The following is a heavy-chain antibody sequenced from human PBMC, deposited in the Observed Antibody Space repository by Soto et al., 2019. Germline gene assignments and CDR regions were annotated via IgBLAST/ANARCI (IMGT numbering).Heavy chain of an antibody. CDR2: ISAYNGNT. CDR3: GILLSLYDYDDPGPFDY. D-gene: IGHD4-17*01. V-gene: IGHV1-18*01. Sequence: GASVKVSCKASGYTFTSYGISWVRQAPGQGLEWMGWISAYNGNTNYAQKLQGRVTMTTDTSTSTAYMELRSLRSDDTAVYYCGILLSLYDYDDPGPFDYWGHGTLVTVSS. CDR1: GYTFTSYG. J-gene: IGHJ4*01.